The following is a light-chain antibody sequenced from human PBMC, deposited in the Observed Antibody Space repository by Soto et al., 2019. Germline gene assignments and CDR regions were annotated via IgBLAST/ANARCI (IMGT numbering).Light chain of an antibody. CDR2: DAS. Sequence: DIQMTQSPSTLSASAGDRVTITCRASQSISIWLAWYQQKPGKAPKLLINDASSLESGVPSRFTGSGSGTEFTLTISNLQTDDFATYYCQQFHSFPITFGQGTRLEIK. J-gene: IGKJ5*01. CDR3: QQFHSFPIT. V-gene: IGKV1-5*01. CDR1: QSISIW.